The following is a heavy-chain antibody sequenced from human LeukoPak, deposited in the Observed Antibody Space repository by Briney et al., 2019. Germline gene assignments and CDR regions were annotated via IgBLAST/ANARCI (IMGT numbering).Heavy chain of an antibody. V-gene: IGHV3-23*01. Sequence: GGSLRLSCAVSAFTFSHYAMSWVRQAPGKGLEWVSVISGSGDSTYYADSVKGRFTISRDNSKNTLYLQMNSLRADDTAVYYCAKGNWLDYWGQGTLVIVSS. CDR3: AKGNWLDY. CDR1: AFTFSHYA. J-gene: IGHJ4*02. D-gene: IGHD1-1*01. CDR2: ISGSGDST.